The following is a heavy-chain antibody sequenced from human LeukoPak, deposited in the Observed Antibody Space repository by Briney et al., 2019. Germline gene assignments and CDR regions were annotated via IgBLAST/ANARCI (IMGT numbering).Heavy chain of an antibody. D-gene: IGHD2-15*01. CDR1: GFTFSSYA. J-gene: IGHJ4*02. CDR3: ARDEVSFVAAHEDY. V-gene: IGHV3-23*01. Sequence: GGSLRLSCAASGFTFSSYAMSWVRQAPEKGLEWVSAIRGSGGSTYYADSVKGRFTISRDNSKNTLYLQVNSLRAEDTAVYYCARDEVSFVAAHEDYCGQGALVTVSS. CDR2: IRGSGGST.